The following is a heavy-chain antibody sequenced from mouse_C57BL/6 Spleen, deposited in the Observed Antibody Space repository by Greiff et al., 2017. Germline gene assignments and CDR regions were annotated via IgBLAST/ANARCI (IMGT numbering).Heavy chain of an antibody. V-gene: IGHV2-9-1*01. CDR3: ARVNDYGEAWFAY. Sequence: VTLMESGPGLVAPSQRLSITCTVSGFSLTSYAISWVRQPPGKGLEWLGVIWTGGGTNYNSALKSRLSISKDNSKSQVFLKMNSLQTDDTARYYCARVNDYGEAWFAYWGQGTLVTVSA. D-gene: IGHD2-4*01. CDR1: GFSLTSYA. CDR2: IWTGGGT. J-gene: IGHJ3*01.